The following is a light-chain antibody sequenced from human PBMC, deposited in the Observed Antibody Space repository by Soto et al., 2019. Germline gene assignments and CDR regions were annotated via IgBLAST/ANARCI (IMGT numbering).Light chain of an antibody. Sequence: DIHMTKSPSSRSASVGDRVSITCRASQSISSYLNWYQHKPGKAPKLLIFAASSLQSGVPSRFSGSGSGTDFALTISSLQPEDFALYYCQQNYYTPITFGQGTRLEIK. V-gene: IGKV1-39*01. CDR1: QSISSY. CDR2: AAS. CDR3: QQNYYTPIT. J-gene: IGKJ5*01.